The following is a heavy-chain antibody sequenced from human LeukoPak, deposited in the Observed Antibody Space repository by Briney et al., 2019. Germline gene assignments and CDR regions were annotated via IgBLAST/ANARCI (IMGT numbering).Heavy chain of an antibody. CDR1: GGSISSYY. CDR3: ARGTGYYFDY. Sequence: PSETLSLTCTVSGGSISSYYWSWIRQPPGKGLEWIGEINHSGSTNYNPSLKSRVTISVDTSKNQFSLKLSSVTAADTAVYYCARGTGYYFDYWGQGTLVTVSS. CDR2: INHSGST. V-gene: IGHV4-34*01. J-gene: IGHJ4*02.